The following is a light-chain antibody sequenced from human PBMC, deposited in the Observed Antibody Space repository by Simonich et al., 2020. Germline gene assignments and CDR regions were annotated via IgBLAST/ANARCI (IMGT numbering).Light chain of an antibody. CDR3: MQALQTPRT. CDR1: QSLLHSNGYNS. Sequence: DIVMTQSPLSLPVTPGEPASISCRSSQSLLHSNGYNSLDWYLQKPGQSPQPLIYLGSNRASGVPDRFSGSGSGTDFTLKISRVEAEDVGVYYCMQALQTPRTFGQGTKVEIK. J-gene: IGKJ1*01. CDR2: LGS. V-gene: IGKV2-28*01.